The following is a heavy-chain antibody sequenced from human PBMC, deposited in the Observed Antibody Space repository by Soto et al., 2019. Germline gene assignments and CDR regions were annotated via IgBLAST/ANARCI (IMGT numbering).Heavy chain of an antibody. CDR1: GATLKDYA. CDR2: IYYNSNRI. J-gene: IGHJ6*04. V-gene: IGHV3-9*01. CDR3: GKDISPGGMDV. Sequence: EVQLVESGGGLVQPGGSLRLSCAGSGATLKDYAMHWVRQAPGKGLEWVSGIYYNSNRIDYADSVKGRFTISRDNARNALYLQMNSLTTEDTAFYYCGKDISPGGMDVWGRGIMVTVSS.